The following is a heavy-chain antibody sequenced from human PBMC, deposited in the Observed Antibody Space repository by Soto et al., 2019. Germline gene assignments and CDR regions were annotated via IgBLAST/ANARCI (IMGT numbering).Heavy chain of an antibody. V-gene: IGHV1-69*13. CDR3: ARGTKVLRFLEWSDHYYYYGMDV. CDR1: GGTFSSYA. D-gene: IGHD3-3*01. J-gene: IGHJ6*02. Sequence: EASVKVSCKASGGTFSSYAISWVRQAPGQGLEWMGGIIPIFGTANYAQKFQGRVTITADESTSTAYMELSSLRSEDTAVYYCARGTKVLRFLEWSDHYYYYGMDVWGQGTTVTVSS. CDR2: IIPIFGTA.